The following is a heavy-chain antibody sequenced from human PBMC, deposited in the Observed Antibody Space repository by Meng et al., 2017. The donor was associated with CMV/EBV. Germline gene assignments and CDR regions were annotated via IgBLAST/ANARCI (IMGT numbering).Heavy chain of an antibody. CDR2: INSDGSST. CDR3: ARDAGATGMDV. D-gene: IGHD1-26*01. J-gene: IGHJ6*02. CDR1: GFTFSSYW. V-gene: IGHV3-74*01. Sequence: ETLSLTCAASGFTFSSYWMHWVRQAPGKGLVWVSRINSDGSSTSYADSVKSRFTISRDNAKNTLYLQMNSLRAEDTAVYYCARDAGATGMDVWGQGTTVTVSS.